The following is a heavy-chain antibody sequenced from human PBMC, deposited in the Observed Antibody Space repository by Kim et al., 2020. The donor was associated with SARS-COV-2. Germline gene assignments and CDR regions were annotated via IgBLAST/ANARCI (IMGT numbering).Heavy chain of an antibody. V-gene: IGHV3-53*01. CDR3: ARDGRTSEGMDV. J-gene: IGHJ6*02. Sequence: YAKSVNGRFIISRDSSKNTVYLQLNNVRADDAAIYYCARDGRTSEGMDVWGRGTTVIVSS. D-gene: IGHD1-1*01.